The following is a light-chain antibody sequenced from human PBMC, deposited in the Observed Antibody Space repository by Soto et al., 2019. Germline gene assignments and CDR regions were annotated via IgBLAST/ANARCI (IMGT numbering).Light chain of an antibody. CDR1: QSVSSSY. CDR2: GAY. CDR3: QQYGSART. Sequence: EIVLTQSPGTLSLSPGERATLSCRASQSVSSSYLAWYQQKPGQAPRLLIYGAYNKATGMHDRFSGSGSGTDFTLTSSRLETDAFAVYYCQQYGSARTFGQGTKVEIK. V-gene: IGKV3-20*01. J-gene: IGKJ1*01.